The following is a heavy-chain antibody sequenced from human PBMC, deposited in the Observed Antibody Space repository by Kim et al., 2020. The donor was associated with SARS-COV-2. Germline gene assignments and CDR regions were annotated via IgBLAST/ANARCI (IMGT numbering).Heavy chain of an antibody. CDR1: GEPFADYY. CDR2: INHRGYT. Sequence: SETLSLTCAVYGEPFADYYWSWIRQPPGKGLEWIGDINHRGYTNFGPSLRRRVDMSVDASRNQFSLNLTSVTAADTAIYYCAKLGGRRHFWGLGILVTVSS. CDR3: AKLGGRRHF. D-gene: IGHD7-27*01. V-gene: IGHV4-34*01. J-gene: IGHJ4*02.